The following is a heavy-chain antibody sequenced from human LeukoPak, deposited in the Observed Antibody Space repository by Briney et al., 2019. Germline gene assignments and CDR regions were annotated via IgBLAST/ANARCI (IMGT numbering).Heavy chain of an antibody. Sequence: ASVKVSCKASGYTFTSYDISWVRQAPGQGLEWMGWISAYNGNTNYAQKFQGWVTMTRDTSISTAYMELSRLRSDDTAVYYCARDRGGNCSSTSCTKAYYYYGMDVWGQGTTVTVSS. CDR3: ARDRGGNCSSTSCTKAYYYYGMDV. D-gene: IGHD2-2*01. V-gene: IGHV1-18*01. J-gene: IGHJ6*02. CDR1: GYTFTSYD. CDR2: ISAYNGNT.